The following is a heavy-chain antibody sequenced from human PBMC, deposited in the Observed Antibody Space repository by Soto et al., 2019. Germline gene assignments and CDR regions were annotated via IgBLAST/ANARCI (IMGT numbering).Heavy chain of an antibody. V-gene: IGHV4-39*01. Sequence: AETLCLACTVSVGSISISSYYWGWIRQPPGKGLEWIGSIYYSGSTYYNPSLKSRVTISVDTSKNQFSLKLSSVTAADTAVYYCARQDYDSSGYYPTGAFDIWGQGTLVTVSS. CDR1: VGSISISSYY. CDR3: ARQDYDSSGYYPTGAFDI. J-gene: IGHJ3*02. D-gene: IGHD3-22*01. CDR2: IYYSGST.